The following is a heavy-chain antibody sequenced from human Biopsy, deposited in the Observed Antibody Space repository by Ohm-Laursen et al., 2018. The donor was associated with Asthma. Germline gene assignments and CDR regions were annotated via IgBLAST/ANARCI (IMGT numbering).Heavy chain of an antibody. CDR2: IHHSGTS. V-gene: IGHV4-31*03. CDR1: GDSITSGGCC. Sequence: TLSLTCTVSGDSITSGGCCWNWIRQHPGKGLEWIGYIHHSGTSYFNPSLKSRVSSSRDTSKNQFSLRLSSVTAADTAMYYCARIPRRSGSYFVDYWGQGTLVIVSS. D-gene: IGHD3-22*01. CDR3: ARIPRRSGSYFVDY. J-gene: IGHJ4*02.